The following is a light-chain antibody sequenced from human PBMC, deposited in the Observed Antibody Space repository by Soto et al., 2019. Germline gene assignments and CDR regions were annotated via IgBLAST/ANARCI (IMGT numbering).Light chain of an antibody. CDR1: QSVSSSY. CDR3: QQYGSSPPLQFT. J-gene: IGKJ3*01. Sequence: EIVLTQSPGTLSLSPGERATLSCRASQSVSSSYLAWYQQKPGQAPRLLIYGASSRATGIPDRFSGSGSGTDFTLTLSRLEPEDFAVYYCQQYGSSPPLQFTFGPGTKVDIK. CDR2: GAS. V-gene: IGKV3-20*01.